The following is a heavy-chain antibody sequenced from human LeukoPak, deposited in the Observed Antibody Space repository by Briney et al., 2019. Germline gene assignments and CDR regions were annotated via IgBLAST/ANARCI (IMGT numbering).Heavy chain of an antibody. CDR1: GFTFSSYW. V-gene: IGHV3-7*01. Sequence: GGSLRLSCAASGFTFSSYWMSWVRQAPGKGLEWVANIKQDGSEKYYVDSVKGRFTISRDNAKNSLYLQMNSLRAEDTAVYFCARWGSELPDDAFDIWGQGTMVTVSS. D-gene: IGHD6-25*01. CDR2: IKQDGSEK. CDR3: ARWGSELPDDAFDI. J-gene: IGHJ3*02.